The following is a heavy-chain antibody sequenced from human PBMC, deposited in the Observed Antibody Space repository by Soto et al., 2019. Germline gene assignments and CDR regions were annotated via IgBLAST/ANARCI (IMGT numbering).Heavy chain of an antibody. CDR1: RRSINTYY. CDR2: IYTRGST. Sequence: SETLSLTFSLSRRSINTYYWSYIRQPAGKGLEWIERIYTRGSTNYTPSLKSRVAMSVDTSNNQFYLKLSSVTAADTAVYYCASYSSSYHDRFEYWGEGTRVSVAS. J-gene: IGHJ4*02. CDR3: ASYSSSYHDRFEY. D-gene: IGHD6-6*01. V-gene: IGHV4-59*10.